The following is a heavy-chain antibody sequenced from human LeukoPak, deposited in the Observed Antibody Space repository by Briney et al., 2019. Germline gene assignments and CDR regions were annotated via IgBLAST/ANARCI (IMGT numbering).Heavy chain of an antibody. CDR2: ISYDGSNK. J-gene: IGHJ4*02. CDR1: GFTFSSYA. Sequence: PGGSLRLSGAASGFTFSSYAMHWVRQAPGKGLEWVAVISYDGSNKYYADSVKGRFTISRDNSKNTLYLQMNSLRAEDTAVYYCARDLYVVVVAATPDYWGQGTLVTVSS. V-gene: IGHV3-30-3*01. CDR3: ARDLYVVVVAATPDY. D-gene: IGHD2-15*01.